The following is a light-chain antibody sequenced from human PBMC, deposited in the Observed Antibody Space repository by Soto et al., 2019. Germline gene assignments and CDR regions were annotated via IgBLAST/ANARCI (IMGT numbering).Light chain of an antibody. J-gene: IGKJ1*01. CDR2: GAS. Sequence: ESVLTQSPGTLSLSPGEGATLSCRASQSVSSNYLAWYQQKPGQAPRLLIYGASNRATGIPDRFSGSGSGTVFTLSISRLEPEDFAVYYCHHYSTSPSGTFGQGTKVEIK. V-gene: IGKV3-20*01. CDR1: QSVSSNY. CDR3: HHYSTSPSGT.